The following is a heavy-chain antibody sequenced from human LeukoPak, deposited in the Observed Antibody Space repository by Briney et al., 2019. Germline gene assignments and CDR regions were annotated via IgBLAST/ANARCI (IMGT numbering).Heavy chain of an antibody. CDR1: GFTFSTYY. Sequence: PGGRLRLSCAASGFTFSTYYMSWVRQAPGKGLEWVSAINGGGDSTYYADSVKGRFTISRDNSKSTLYLQMNSLRVEDTALYYCVRDETGSSWYNWGQGTLVTVSS. CDR3: VRDETGSSWYN. D-gene: IGHD6-13*01. V-gene: IGHV3-23*01. J-gene: IGHJ4*02. CDR2: INGGGDST.